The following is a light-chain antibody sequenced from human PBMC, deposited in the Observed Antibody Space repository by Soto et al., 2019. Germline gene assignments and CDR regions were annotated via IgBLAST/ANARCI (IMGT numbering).Light chain of an antibody. CDR2: DAS. CDR1: QSVSNY. V-gene: IGKV3-11*02. Sequence: ETVLTQSPATLSMSPGERANLSCRASQSVSNYLAWYQQKPGQAPRLLIYDASNRATGIPARFSGSRSGRDFTLTSSSLEPVDFAVYYCQQRSTWPGTFGQGTKLEIK. J-gene: IGKJ2*01. CDR3: QQRSTWPGT.